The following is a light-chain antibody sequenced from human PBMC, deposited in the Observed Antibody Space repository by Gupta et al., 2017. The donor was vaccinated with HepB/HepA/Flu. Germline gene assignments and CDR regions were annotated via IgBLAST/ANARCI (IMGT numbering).Light chain of an antibody. Sequence: EIVLTQSPGTLSLSPGERATLSCRASQSVSSSYLAWYQQKPGQAPRLLIYGASSRATGIPDRFSGSGSGTDFTLTISRLEPEDFAVYYCQQDCSSHRTFGQGTKVEIK. CDR3: QQDCSSHRT. V-gene: IGKV3-20*01. CDR2: GAS. J-gene: IGKJ1*01. CDR1: QSVSSSY.